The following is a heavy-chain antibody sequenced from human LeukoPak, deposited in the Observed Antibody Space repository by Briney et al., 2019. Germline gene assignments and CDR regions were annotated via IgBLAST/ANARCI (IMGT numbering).Heavy chain of an antibody. CDR3: AKDFYLNAMVPFDP. J-gene: IGHJ5*02. V-gene: IGHV3-11*01. CDR2: ISSSGSTI. Sequence: GGSLRLSCAASGFTFSDYYMSWIRQAPGKGLEWVSYISSSGSTIYYADSVKGRFTISRDNAKNSLYLQMNSLRTEDTAVYYCAKDFYLNAMVPFDPWGQGTLVTVSS. D-gene: IGHD3-10*01. CDR1: GFTFSDYY.